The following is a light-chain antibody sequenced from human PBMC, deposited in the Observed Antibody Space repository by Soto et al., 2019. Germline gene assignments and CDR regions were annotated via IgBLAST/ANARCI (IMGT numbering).Light chain of an antibody. CDR1: GSNIGAGYN. V-gene: IGLV1-40*01. J-gene: IGLJ1*01. CDR3: QSYDNRLRAV. CDR2: GNT. Sequence: QSVLTQPSSVSGDPGQTVTISCTGSGSNIGAGYNVHWYQQLPGTAPKLLIHGNTNRPSGVPDRFSGSKSGTSASLAITGLQVEDEGNYYCQSYDNRLRAVFGTGTKV.